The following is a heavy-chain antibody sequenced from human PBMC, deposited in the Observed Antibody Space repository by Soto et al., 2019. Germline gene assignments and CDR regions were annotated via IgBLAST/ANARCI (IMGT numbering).Heavy chain of an antibody. CDR1: GRTFSNAW. D-gene: IGHD1-26*01. V-gene: IGHV3-15*01. J-gene: IGHJ4*02. CDR3: TTDDPINSY. Sequence: EVQLVESGGGLVKPGMSLRISCAASGRTFSNAWMSWVRQAPGKGLEWVGRIKSKADGGTTDYAAPVKGRFTISRDDSKNTLYLQMNSLEIEDTAVYYCTTDDPINSYWGQGTLVTVSS. CDR2: IKSKADGGTT.